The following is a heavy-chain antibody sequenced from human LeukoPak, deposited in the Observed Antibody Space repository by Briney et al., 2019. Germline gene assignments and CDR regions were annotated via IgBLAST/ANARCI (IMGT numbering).Heavy chain of an antibody. Sequence: SETLSLTCTVSGGSISSYYWSWIRQPPGKGLEWVGYIYYSGSTNYNPSLKSRVTISVDTSKNQFSLKLSSVTAADTAVYYCARDYYYDSSGWDAFDIWGQGTMVTVSS. CDR2: IYYSGST. V-gene: IGHV4-59*01. CDR1: GGSISSYY. J-gene: IGHJ3*02. CDR3: ARDYYYDSSGWDAFDI. D-gene: IGHD3-22*01.